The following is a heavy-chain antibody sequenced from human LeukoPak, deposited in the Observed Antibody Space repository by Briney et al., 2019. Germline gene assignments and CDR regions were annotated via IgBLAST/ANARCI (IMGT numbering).Heavy chain of an antibody. CDR2: IYHSGST. Sequence: SETLSLTCAVSGGSISSGGYSWSWIRQPPGKGLEWIGYIYHSGSTYYNPSLKSRVTISVDRSKNQFSLKLSSVTAADTAVYYCARGGGGSPFDYWGQGTLVTVSS. D-gene: IGHD3-16*01. CDR1: GGSISSGGYS. V-gene: IGHV4-30-2*01. CDR3: ARGGGGSPFDY. J-gene: IGHJ4*02.